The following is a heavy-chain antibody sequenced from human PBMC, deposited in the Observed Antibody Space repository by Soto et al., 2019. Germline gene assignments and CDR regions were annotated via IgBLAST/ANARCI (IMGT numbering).Heavy chain of an antibody. D-gene: IGHD7-27*01. CDR3: ARRWGRTFDY. Sequence: QVQLQESGPGLVKPSETLSLTCTVSGGSISSYYWSWIRQPPGKGLEWIGYIYYSGSTNYNPSLKGRVTTSVDTSKNQFSLKLSPVTAADTAVYYCARRWGRTFDYWGQGTLVTVSS. V-gene: IGHV4-59*08. CDR2: IYYSGST. CDR1: GGSISSYY. J-gene: IGHJ4*02.